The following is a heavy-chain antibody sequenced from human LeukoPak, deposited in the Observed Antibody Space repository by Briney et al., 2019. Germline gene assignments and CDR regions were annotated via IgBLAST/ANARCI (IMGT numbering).Heavy chain of an antibody. CDR2: IYYSGGA. CDR1: GGSISSYY. CDR3: ARGGATVQSYYFDY. D-gene: IGHD1-1*01. Sequence: SGTLSLTCTVSGGSISSYYWSWIRQPPGKGLEWIGYIYYSGGANYNPSLKSRVTISVDTSKNQFSLKLSSVTAADTAVYYCARGGATVQSYYFDYWGQGTLVTVSS. J-gene: IGHJ4*02. V-gene: IGHV4-59*01.